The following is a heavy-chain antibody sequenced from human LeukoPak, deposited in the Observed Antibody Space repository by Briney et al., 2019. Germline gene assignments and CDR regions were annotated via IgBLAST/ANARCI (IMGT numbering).Heavy chain of an antibody. Sequence: GGSLRLSCAASGLTFSSYAMSWVRQAPGRGLEWVSAISGSGGSTYYADSVKGRFTISRDNSKNTLYLQMNSLRAEDTAVYYCAKGSGVVVVVAAIDYWGQGTLVTVSS. CDR3: AKGSGVVVVVAAIDY. D-gene: IGHD2-15*01. V-gene: IGHV3-23*01. CDR2: ISGSGGST. CDR1: GLTFSSYA. J-gene: IGHJ4*02.